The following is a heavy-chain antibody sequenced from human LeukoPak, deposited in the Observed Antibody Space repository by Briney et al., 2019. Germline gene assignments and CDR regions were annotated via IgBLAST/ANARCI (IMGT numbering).Heavy chain of an antibody. CDR3: AKDQQWLVLYYFDY. CDR1: EFTFSSYA. J-gene: IGHJ4*02. CDR2: ISGSGGST. D-gene: IGHD6-19*01. Sequence: PGGSLRLSCAASEFTFSSYAMSWVRQAPGKGLEWVSAISGSGGSTYYADSVKGRFTISRDNSKNTLYLQMNSLRAEDTAVYYCAKDQQWLVLYYFDYWGQGTLVTVSS. V-gene: IGHV3-23*01.